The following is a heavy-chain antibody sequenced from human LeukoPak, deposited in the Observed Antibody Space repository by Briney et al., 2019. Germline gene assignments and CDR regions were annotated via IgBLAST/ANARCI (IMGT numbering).Heavy chain of an antibody. D-gene: IGHD2-8*01. V-gene: IGHV1-18*01. CDR1: GYKFNNNG. Sequence: GASVRVSCKTSGYKFNNNGISWVRQAPGQGLEWMGWISANSGDTNYAQKVQGRVTMTRDTSTSTVYMELRRLTSDDTATYYCARDTKHSLDYWGQGTVVTVSS. CDR3: ARDTKHSLDY. CDR2: ISANSGDT. J-gene: IGHJ3*01.